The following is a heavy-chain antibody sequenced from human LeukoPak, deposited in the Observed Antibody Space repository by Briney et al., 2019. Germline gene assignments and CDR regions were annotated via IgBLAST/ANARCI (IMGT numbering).Heavy chain of an antibody. CDR3: VREGTFASPEAGRWIDSFDI. CDR2: IGAGGDT. V-gene: IGHV3-13*01. J-gene: IGHJ3*02. D-gene: IGHD6-13*01. Sequence: PRGSLRLSCAASGFTFSTYDMHWVRQTPGKGLEWVSAIGAGGDTYYQDSVKGRFTIFRDNANLYLQMNTLRPGDTAVYYCVREGTFASPEAGRWIDSFDIWGQGTMVTVSS. CDR1: GFTFSTYD.